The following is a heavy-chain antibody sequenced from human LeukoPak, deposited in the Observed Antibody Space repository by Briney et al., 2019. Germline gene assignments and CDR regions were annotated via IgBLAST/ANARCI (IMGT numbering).Heavy chain of an antibody. J-gene: IGHJ4*02. V-gene: IGHV4-4*07. Sequence: SSETLSLTCNVSGGSINVDYITDYWSWIRQPAGKGLEWIGRIHASEITSYNPSFRGRVTVSLDKSMNQVSLHLASVTAADTAVYYCARDLGINTGWYGFDSWGLGILVTVPS. CDR2: IHASEIT. CDR3: ARDLGINTGWYGFDS. CDR1: GGSINVDYITDY. D-gene: IGHD6-19*01.